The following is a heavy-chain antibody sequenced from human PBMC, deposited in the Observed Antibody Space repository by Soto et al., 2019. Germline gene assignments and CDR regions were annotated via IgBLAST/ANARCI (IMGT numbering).Heavy chain of an antibody. Sequence: GGSLRLSCSASGFTFSSYEMNWVRQAPGKTLEWVSYISSAGDSSYYADSVKSRFTISRDNAKNSLYLQMNSLRVEDTAVYYCARVYCSTTTCHVQAFDSWGQGTLVTVSS. V-gene: IGHV3-48*03. D-gene: IGHD2-2*01. J-gene: IGHJ4*02. CDR3: ARVYCSTTTCHVQAFDS. CDR1: GFTFSSYE. CDR2: ISSAGDSS.